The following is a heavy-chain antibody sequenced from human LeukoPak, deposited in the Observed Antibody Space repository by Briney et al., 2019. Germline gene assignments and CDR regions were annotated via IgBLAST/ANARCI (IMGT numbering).Heavy chain of an antibody. CDR3: ARDISGLY. Sequence: PGGSKRLSSAAYGFTLSNYWMSWVRQAPGKGLEWVANIKEYGSQRYYVDPVKGRFTISRDNAKGSLYLQMNSLRAEDTAVYYCARDISGLYWGQGTLVSVSS. V-gene: IGHV3-7*01. D-gene: IGHD5-12*01. CDR1: GFTLSNYW. J-gene: IGHJ4*02. CDR2: IKEYGSQR.